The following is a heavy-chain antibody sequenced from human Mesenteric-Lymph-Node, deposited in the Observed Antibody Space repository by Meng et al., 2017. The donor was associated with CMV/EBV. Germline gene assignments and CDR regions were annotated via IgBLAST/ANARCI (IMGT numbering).Heavy chain of an antibody. D-gene: IGHD6-13*01. J-gene: IGHJ4*02. V-gene: IGHV1-46*01. Sequence: KASGDTCTSYYMHWVRQAPGQGLEWMGIINPSGGGTSYAQKFQGRVTVTRDTSTSTVYMEMSSLRSDDTAVYYCARDLIAATGRGLDHWGQGTLVTVSS. CDR2: INPSGGGT. CDR1: GDTCTSYY. CDR3: ARDLIAATGRGLDH.